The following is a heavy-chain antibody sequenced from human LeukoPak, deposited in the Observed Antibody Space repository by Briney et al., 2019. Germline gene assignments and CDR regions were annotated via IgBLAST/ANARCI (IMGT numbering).Heavy chain of an antibody. CDR1: GYTFTSYD. V-gene: IGHV1-8*01. CDR3: ARGHVDTYIDFDY. Sequence: ASVKVSCKASGYTFTSYDINWERQATGQGLEWMGWMNPNSGNTGYAQKFQGRVTMTRNTSISTAYMELSSLRSEDTAVYYCARGHVDTYIDFDYWGQGTLVTVSS. CDR2: MNPNSGNT. J-gene: IGHJ4*02. D-gene: IGHD5-18*01.